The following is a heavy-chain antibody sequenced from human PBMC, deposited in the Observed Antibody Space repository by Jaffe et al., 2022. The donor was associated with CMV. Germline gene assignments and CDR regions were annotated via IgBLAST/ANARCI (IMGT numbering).Heavy chain of an antibody. D-gene: IGHD6-19*01. Sequence: EVQLVESGGGLVKPGGSLRLSCAASGFTFSSYSMNWVRQAPGKGLEWVSSISSSSSYIYYADSVKGRFTISRDNAKNSLYLQMNSLRAEDTAVYYCAREDRQWLGRACDIWGQGTMVTVSS. V-gene: IGHV3-21*01. CDR2: ISSSSSYI. CDR3: AREDRQWLGRACDI. J-gene: IGHJ3*02. CDR1: GFTFSSYS.